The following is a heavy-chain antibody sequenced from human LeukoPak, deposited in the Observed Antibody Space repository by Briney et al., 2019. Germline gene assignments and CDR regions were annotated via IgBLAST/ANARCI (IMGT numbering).Heavy chain of an antibody. J-gene: IGHJ4*02. CDR2: INSDGSST. CDR3: ATQSGGNVY. Sequence: GGSLRLSCAASGFTFSSYWMHWVRQAPGKGLVWVSRINSDGSSTNYADSVKGRFTISRDNAKNSLYLQMNSLRADDTAVYYCATQSGGNVYWGQGTLVTVSS. D-gene: IGHD4-23*01. V-gene: IGHV3-74*01. CDR1: GFTFSSYW.